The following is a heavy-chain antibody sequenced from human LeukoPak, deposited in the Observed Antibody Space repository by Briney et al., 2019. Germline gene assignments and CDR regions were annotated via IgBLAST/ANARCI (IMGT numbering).Heavy chain of an antibody. V-gene: IGHV3-30-3*01. CDR3: ASSPGYSSGWYGGYFDH. Sequence: GRSLRLSCAASGFTFSSYAMHWVRQAPGKGLEWVAAISYDGSNKYYADSVKGRFTISRDNSKNTLYLQMNSLRAEDTAVYYCASSPGYSSGWYGGYFDHWGQGTLVTVSS. CDR1: GFTFSSYA. CDR2: ISYDGSNK. J-gene: IGHJ4*02. D-gene: IGHD6-19*01.